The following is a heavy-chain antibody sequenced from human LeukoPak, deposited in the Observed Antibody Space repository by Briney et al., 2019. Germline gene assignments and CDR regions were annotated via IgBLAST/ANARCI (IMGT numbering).Heavy chain of an antibody. CDR2: MNGNSGGT. V-gene: IGHV1-2*02. CDR1: GYTLIGYY. D-gene: IGHD1-7*01. CDR3: AREISNWNYLFDY. Sequence: ASVKVSCKASGYTLIGYYLHWVRQAPGQGLEWMGWMNGNSGGTKYGQKFQGRVTLSWDTSINTAYMELSSLRSDDTAVYYCAREISNWNYLFDYWGQGTLVTVSS. J-gene: IGHJ4*02.